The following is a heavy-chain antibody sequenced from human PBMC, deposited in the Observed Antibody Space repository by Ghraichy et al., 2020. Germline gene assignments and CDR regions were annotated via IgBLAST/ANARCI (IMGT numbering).Heavy chain of an antibody. CDR2: INHSGST. J-gene: IGHJ6*03. D-gene: IGHD3-3*01. V-gene: IGHV4-34*01. CDR1: GGSFSGYY. CDR3: AGPLTIFAPHAYYCYMDV. Sequence: SETLSLTCAVYGGSFSGYYWSWIRKPPGKGLEGIGEINHSGSTNYNPSLKSRVTISVDTSKNQFSLKLSSVTAADPAVYYCAGPLTIFAPHAYYCYMDVWGKGTTVTVSS.